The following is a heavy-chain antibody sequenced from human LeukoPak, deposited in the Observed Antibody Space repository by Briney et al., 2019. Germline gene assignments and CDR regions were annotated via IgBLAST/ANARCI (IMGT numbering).Heavy chain of an antibody. CDR3: ARSGTEGGYNIYFDH. CDR2: ISGSGSGT. CDR1: GFTFSTYA. Sequence: PGGSLRLSCATSGFTFSTYAMSWVRQAPGKGLEWVSLISGSGSGTHYADSVKGRFTISRDNSKNMLYLHMNTLRADDTAVYYCARSGTEGGYNIYFDHWGQGTLVTVSS. J-gene: IGHJ4*02. D-gene: IGHD5-24*01. V-gene: IGHV3-23*01.